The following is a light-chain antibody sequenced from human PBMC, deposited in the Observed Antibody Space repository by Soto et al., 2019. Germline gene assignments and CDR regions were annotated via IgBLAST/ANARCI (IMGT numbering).Light chain of an antibody. CDR3: TSYTSISTYV. CDR2: EVS. Sequence: QSVLAQPASVSGSPGQSITISCTGTSSDVGNSNLVSWYRQHADKAPKLLIHEVSNRPSGVSNRFSGSKSGNTASLTISGLQAEDEADYYCTSYTSISTYVFGTGTKVTVL. V-gene: IGLV2-14*02. J-gene: IGLJ1*01. CDR1: SSDVGNSNL.